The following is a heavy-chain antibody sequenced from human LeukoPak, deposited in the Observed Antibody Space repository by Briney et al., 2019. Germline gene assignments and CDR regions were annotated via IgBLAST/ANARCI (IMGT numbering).Heavy chain of an antibody. J-gene: IGHJ4*02. Sequence: GGSLRLSCAGSGFTFSNYAMSWVRQAPGKGLEWVSAISGSGGSTYYADPVKGRFTISRDNSKNTLYLQMNSLRAEDTAVYYCDKGATHFDYWGQGTLVTVSS. D-gene: IGHD1-26*01. CDR2: ISGSGGST. V-gene: IGHV3-23*01. CDR1: GFTFSNYA. CDR3: DKGATHFDY.